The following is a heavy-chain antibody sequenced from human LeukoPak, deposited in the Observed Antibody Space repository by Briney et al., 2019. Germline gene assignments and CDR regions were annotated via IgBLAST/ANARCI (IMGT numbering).Heavy chain of an antibody. CDR3: TRAGKYVWGSCRSAPWFDY. CDR1: GFSFGDYA. V-gene: IGHV3-49*04. J-gene: IGHJ4*02. D-gene: IGHD3-16*02. Sequence: GGSLRLSCTASGFSFGDYAMSWVRQAPGEGLEWVGFIRSRAFGGATEYAASVKGRFTISRDDSKSIAYLQMNSLKTEDTAVYYCTRAGKYVWGSCRSAPWFDYWGQGTLVTVPS. CDR2: IRSRAFGGAT.